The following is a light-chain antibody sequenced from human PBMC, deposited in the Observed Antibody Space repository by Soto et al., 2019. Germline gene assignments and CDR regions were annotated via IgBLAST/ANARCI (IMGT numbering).Light chain of an antibody. CDR1: SSDVGGYNY. V-gene: IGLV2-8*01. J-gene: IGLJ1*01. CDR3: SSFTTSRFYV. Sequence: QSALTQPPSASGSPGQSVTISCTGTSSDVGGYNYVSWYQQHPGKAPKLMIYEVSKRPSGVPDRFSGSKSGNTASLTVSGLQAEDEADYYCSSFTTSRFYVFGPGTKVTVL. CDR2: EVS.